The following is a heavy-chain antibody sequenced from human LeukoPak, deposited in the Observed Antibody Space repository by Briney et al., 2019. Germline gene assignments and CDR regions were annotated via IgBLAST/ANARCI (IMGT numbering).Heavy chain of an antibody. D-gene: IGHD6-13*01. CDR1: GFAFDDYG. V-gene: IGHV3-20*04. J-gene: IGHJ4*02. Sequence: GGSLRLSCAASGFAFDDYGMSWARQAPGKGLEWVSGINWNGGSSGYADSVKGRFTISRDNAKNTLYLQMNSLRAEDTAVYYCARDVREWVGYGSLDYWGQGTLVTVSS. CDR2: INWNGGSS. CDR3: ARDVREWVGYGSLDY.